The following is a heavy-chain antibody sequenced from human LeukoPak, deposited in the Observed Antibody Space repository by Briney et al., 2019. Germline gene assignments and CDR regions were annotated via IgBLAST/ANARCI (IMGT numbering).Heavy chain of an antibody. V-gene: IGHV4-59*08. CDR2: IYYSGST. D-gene: IGHD2-21*02. J-gene: IGHJ4*02. CDR3: ARSRWGQIDY. CDR1: GGSIRSYY. Sequence: PSETLSLTCTVSGGSIRSYYWSWIRQPPGKGLEWLGYIYYSGSTNYNPSLKSRVTISVDTSKNQFSLKLSSVTAADTAVYYCARSRWGQIDYWGQGTLVTVSS.